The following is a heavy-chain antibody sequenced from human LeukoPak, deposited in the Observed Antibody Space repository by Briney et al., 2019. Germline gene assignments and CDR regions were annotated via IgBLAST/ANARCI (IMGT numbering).Heavy chain of an antibody. J-gene: IGHJ4*02. Sequence: ASVKVSCKASGYTFTGYYMHWVRQAPGQGLEWMGRINPNSGGTNYAQKFQGRVTLTRDTSISTAYMELSRLRSDDTAVYYYASLQYSSSPTDYWGQGTLVTVSS. CDR1: GYTFTGYY. D-gene: IGHD6-6*01. V-gene: IGHV1-2*06. CDR3: ASLQYSSSPTDY. CDR2: INPNSGGT.